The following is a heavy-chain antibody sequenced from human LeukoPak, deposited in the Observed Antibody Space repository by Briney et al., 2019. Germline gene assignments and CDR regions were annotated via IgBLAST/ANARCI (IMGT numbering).Heavy chain of an antibody. CDR1: GFTFSHYA. J-gene: IGHJ3*01. CDR3: AKDKVAGAGGQDALDV. D-gene: IGHD6-13*01. V-gene: IGHV3-23*01. CDR2: ISGSGGSA. Sequence: GGSLRLSCAASGFTFSHYAMTWVRQPPGKGLEWVSGISGSGGSAYYAESVQGRFTMSRDNSKNMLYLEMNSLTAEDTAVYYCAKDKVAGAGGQDALDVWGQGTMVTVSS.